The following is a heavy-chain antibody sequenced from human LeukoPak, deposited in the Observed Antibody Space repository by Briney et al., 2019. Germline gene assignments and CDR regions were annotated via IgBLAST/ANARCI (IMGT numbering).Heavy chain of an antibody. CDR2: IYPGDSDT. CDR1: GYTFSTYC. D-gene: IGHD1-26*01. J-gene: IGHJ4*02. V-gene: IGHV5-51*01. CDR3: ARHGSGTYYSTLDY. Sequence: AESLKISCMASGYTFSTYCSGWVRQMPGKGLEWMGIIYPGDSDTRYSPSFQGQVTISADKSISTAYLQWSSLKASDTAIYYCARHGSGTYYSTLDYWGQGTLVTVSP.